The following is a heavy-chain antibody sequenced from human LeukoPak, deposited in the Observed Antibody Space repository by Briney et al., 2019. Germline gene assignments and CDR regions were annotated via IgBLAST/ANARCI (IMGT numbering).Heavy chain of an antibody. CDR1: GGSFSGYY. V-gene: IGHV4-34*01. Sequence: SETLSLTCAVYGGSFSGYYWSWIRQPPGKGLEWIEEINHSGSTNYNPSLKSRVTISVDTSKNQFSLKLSSVTAADTAVYYCARSRPAAGWFDPWGQGTLVTVSS. CDR3: ARSRPAAGWFDP. CDR2: INHSGST. D-gene: IGHD6-13*01. J-gene: IGHJ5*02.